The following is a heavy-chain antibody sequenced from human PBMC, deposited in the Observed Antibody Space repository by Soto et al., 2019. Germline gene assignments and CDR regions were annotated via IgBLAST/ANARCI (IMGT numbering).Heavy chain of an antibody. CDR2: IYPGDSDT. CDR3: AVWSIAARAAPNDAFDI. CDR1: GYSFTSYW. Sequence: GESLKISCKGSGYSFTSYWIGWVRQMPGKGLEWMGIIYPGDSDTRYSPSFQGQVTISADKSISTAYLQGSSLKASDTAIYYCAVWSIAARAAPNDAFDIWGQGTMVTVSS. V-gene: IGHV5-51*01. J-gene: IGHJ3*02. D-gene: IGHD6-6*01.